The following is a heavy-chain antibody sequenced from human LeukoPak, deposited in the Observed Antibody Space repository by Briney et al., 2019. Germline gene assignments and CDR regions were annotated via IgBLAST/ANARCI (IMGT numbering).Heavy chain of an antibody. CDR3: AREVSSGWPFPFDY. J-gene: IGHJ4*02. Sequence: SVKVSCKASGGTFSSYAISWVPQAPGQGLEWMGRIIPIFGTANYAQKFQGRVTITTDESTSTAYMELSSLRSEDTAVYYCAREVSSGWPFPFDYWGQGTLVTVSS. V-gene: IGHV1-69*05. CDR2: IIPIFGTA. D-gene: IGHD6-19*01. CDR1: GGTFSSYA.